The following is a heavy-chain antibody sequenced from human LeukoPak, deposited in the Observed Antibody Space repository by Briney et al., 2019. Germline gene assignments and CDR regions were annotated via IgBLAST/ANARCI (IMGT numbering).Heavy chain of an antibody. CDR3: ARVSFYYYGMDV. CDR1: GYTFTSYD. V-gene: IGHV1-8*01. CDR2: MNPNSGNT. J-gene: IGHJ6*02. Sequence: ASVKVSCKASGYTFTSYDINWVRQATGQGLEWMGWMNPNSGNTGYAQKSQGRVTMTRNTSISTAYMELSSLRSEDTAVYYCARVSFYYYGMDVWGQGTTVTVSS.